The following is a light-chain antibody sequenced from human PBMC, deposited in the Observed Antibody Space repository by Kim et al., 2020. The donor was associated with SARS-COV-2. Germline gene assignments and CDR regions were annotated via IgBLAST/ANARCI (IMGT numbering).Light chain of an antibody. CDR2: AAS. V-gene: IGKV1-27*01. CDR3: QKYNSAPPHT. J-gene: IGKJ4*01. CDR1: QGISNY. Sequence: SEEDRVTIACRARQGISNYFAWYQQKPGRVPRLLIYAASTLQSGVPSRFSGSGSGTDFTLTLSSLQPEDVATYYCQKYNSAPPHTFGGGTKVDIK.